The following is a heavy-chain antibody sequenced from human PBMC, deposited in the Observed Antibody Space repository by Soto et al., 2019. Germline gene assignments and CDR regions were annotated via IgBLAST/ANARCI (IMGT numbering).Heavy chain of an antibody. CDR1: GFTFSSYG. V-gene: IGHV3-30*18. CDR3: AKDGIAGASYYFDY. CDR2: ISYDGSNK. J-gene: IGHJ4*02. Sequence: GGSLRLSCAASGFTFSSYGMHWVRQAPGKGLEWVAVISYDGSNKYYADTVKGRFTISRDNSKNTLYLQMNSLRAEDTAVYYCAKDGIAGASYYFDYWGQGTLVTVSS. D-gene: IGHD1-26*01.